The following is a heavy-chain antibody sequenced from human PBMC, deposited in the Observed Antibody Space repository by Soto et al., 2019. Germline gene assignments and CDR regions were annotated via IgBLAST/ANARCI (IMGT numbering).Heavy chain of an antibody. D-gene: IGHD1-26*01. J-gene: IGHJ4*02. CDR1: GESFSGYI. Sequence: QVQLQQSGAGLLKPSETLSLTCAVYGESFSGYIWTWIRQTPGKGLQWIGQINHSGSANYNPSLKSRVTISVHTSKSQFSLELSSVTAAETAVYYCARGLISGSHYSGGWYYFDSWGQGTQVTVSS. V-gene: IGHV4-34*01. CDR2: INHSGSA. CDR3: ARGLISGSHYSGGWYYFDS.